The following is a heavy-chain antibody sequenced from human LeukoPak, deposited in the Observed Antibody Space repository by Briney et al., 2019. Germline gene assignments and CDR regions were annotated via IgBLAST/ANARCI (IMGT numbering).Heavy chain of an antibody. CDR2: VSGSGVRT. CDR1: GFRFSTSA. D-gene: IGHD6-19*01. V-gene: IGHV3-23*01. Sequence: GGSLRLSCEASGFRFSTSAMSWVRQAPGRGLEWVSAVSGSGVRTYYADSVKDRFTISRDNSRLFLQMNSLTAEDAGVYYCAKDASAVAGPEGSFDVWGQGTVVTVTS. CDR3: AKDASAVAGPEGSFDV. J-gene: IGHJ3*01.